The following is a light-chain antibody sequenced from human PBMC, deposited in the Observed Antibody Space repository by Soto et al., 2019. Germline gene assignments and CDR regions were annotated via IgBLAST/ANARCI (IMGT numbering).Light chain of an antibody. CDR3: QQAHSFPLT. CDR1: RDINKW. CDR2: SAS. J-gene: IGKJ3*01. Sequence: DIQMTQSPSSVSASVGDRVTITCRASRDINKWLAWHQQKPGKAPNLLIFSASSLQSGVPSRFSGSGSGTDFTLTITNRQPEDVAIYYCQQAHSFPLTFGPGTKVDLK. V-gene: IGKV1-12*01.